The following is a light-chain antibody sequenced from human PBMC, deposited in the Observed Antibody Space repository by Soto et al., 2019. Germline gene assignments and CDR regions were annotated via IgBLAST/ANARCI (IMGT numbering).Light chain of an antibody. CDR2: DTD. Sequence: QAVVTQEPSLTVSPGGTVTLTCGSSTGPVTNGHFPYWFQQKPGQAPRPLICDTDNKHSWTPARFSASLLGDKAALTLSGALPEDEADYYCLLSYTGRLYVFGPGTKLTVL. CDR3: LLSYTGRLYV. J-gene: IGLJ1*01. CDR1: TGPVTNGHF. V-gene: IGLV7-46*01.